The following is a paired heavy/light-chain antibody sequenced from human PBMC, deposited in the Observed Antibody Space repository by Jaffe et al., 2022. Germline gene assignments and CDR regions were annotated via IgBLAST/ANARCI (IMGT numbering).Light chain of an antibody. CDR2: GST. Sequence: QSVLTQPPSVSGAPGQRVTISCTGSSSNIGSGYDVHWYQQVPGTAPKLLIYGSTNRPSGVPDRFSGSKSGTSASLAITGLQAEDEADYYCQSYDNSLSASDFVLFGGGTKLTVL. CDR1: SSNIGSGYD. CDR3: QSYDNSLSASDFVL. V-gene: IGLV1-40*01. J-gene: IGLJ2*01.
Heavy chain of an antibody. J-gene: IGHJ4*02. CDR3: AHLRHPFDVWSAYDY. CDR2: IYWNDDK. V-gene: IGHV2-5*01. Sequence: QITLKESGPTLVKPTQTLTLTCTFSGFSLSTGGVGVGWIRQPPGKALEWLALIYWNDDKRYSPSLKTRLTITKVTSKNQVVLTMTNLGPVDTSTYFCAHLRHPFDVWSAYDYWGQGTLVTVSS. D-gene: IGHD3-3*01. CDR1: GFSLSTGGVG.